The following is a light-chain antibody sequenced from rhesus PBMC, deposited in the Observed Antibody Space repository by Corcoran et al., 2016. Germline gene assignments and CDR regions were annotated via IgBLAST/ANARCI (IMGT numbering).Light chain of an antibody. CDR2: EVS. CDR3: SSDAGSNTFI. Sequence: QAALTQPRSVSGSPGQSVTISCTGTSSDIGGHNYVSWYQQHPGTAPKLMIYEVSKRPSGISDRFSGSKSGNTASLTISGLPAEDEADYYCSSDAGSNTFIFGSGTRLPVL. J-gene: IGLJ1*01. CDR1: SSDIGGHNY. V-gene: IGLV2-32*02.